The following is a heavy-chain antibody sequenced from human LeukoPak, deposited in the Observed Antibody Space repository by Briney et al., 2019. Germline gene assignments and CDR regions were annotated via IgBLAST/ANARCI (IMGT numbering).Heavy chain of an antibody. CDR3: ASDDVSSSWYSGYFQH. V-gene: IGHV1-18*01. CDR2: ISAYNGNT. Sequence: GASVKVSCKASGGTFSSYAISWVRQAPGQGLEWMGWISAYNGNTNYAQKLQGRVTMTTDTSTSTAYMELRSLRSDDTAVYYCASDDVSSSWYSGYFQHWGQGTLVTVSS. J-gene: IGHJ1*01. CDR1: GGTFSSYA. D-gene: IGHD6-13*01.